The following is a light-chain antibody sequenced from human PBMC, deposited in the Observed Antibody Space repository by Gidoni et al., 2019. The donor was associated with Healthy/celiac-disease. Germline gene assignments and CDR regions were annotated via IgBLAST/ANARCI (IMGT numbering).Light chain of an antibody. J-gene: IGLJ2*01. CDR3: CSYAGSSTSVV. V-gene: IGLV2-23*01. CDR1: SSDVGSYNL. Sequence: QSALPQPASVSGSPGQSLTISCTGTSSDVGSYNLVSWYQQHPGKAPKLMIYEGSKRPSGVSNRFSGSKSGNTASLTISGLQAEDEADYYCCSYAGSSTSVVFGGGTKLTVL. CDR2: EGS.